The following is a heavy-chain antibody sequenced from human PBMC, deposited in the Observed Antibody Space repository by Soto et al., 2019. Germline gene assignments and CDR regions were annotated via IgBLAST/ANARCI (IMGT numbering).Heavy chain of an antibody. J-gene: IGHJ6*02. CDR3: AIFGVTIFGVVIYGPDYYYGMDV. Sequence: GGSLRLSCAASGFTFSSYAMSWVRQAPGKGLEWVSAISGSGGSTYYADSVKGRFTISRDNSKNTLYLQMNSLRAEDTAVYYCAIFGVTIFGVVIYGPDYYYGMDVWGQGTTVTVSS. CDR2: ISGSGGST. V-gene: IGHV3-23*01. CDR1: GFTFSSYA. D-gene: IGHD3-3*01.